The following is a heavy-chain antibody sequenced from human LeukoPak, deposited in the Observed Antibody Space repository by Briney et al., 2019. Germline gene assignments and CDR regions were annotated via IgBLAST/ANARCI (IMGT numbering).Heavy chain of an antibody. CDR2: ISHSGSP. J-gene: IGHJ4*02. CDR3: ARDSIAGYSLSW. CDR1: GGFIINGKW. Sequence: PSGTLSLTCGVSGGFIINGKWWSWVRQPPGKGLEWIGEISHSGSPNYNPSLKGRLTISVDTAKNQFSLKLSSLTAADTAVYYCARDSIAGYSLSWWGQGTLVTVSS. V-gene: IGHV4-4*02. D-gene: IGHD3-9*01.